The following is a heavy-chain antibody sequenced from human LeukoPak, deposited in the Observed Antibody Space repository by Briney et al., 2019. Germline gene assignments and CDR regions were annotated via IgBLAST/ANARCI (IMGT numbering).Heavy chain of an antibody. D-gene: IGHD3-10*01. V-gene: IGHV3-23*01. CDR3: AKDRYGPRSGSYRDY. Sequence: GGSLRLSCAASGFTFSSYAMSWVRQAPGKGLEWVSAISGSGGSTYYADSVKGRFTISRDNSKNTLYLQMNSLRAEDTAVYYCAKDRYGPRSGSYRDYWGQGTLVTVSS. J-gene: IGHJ4*02. CDR1: GFTFSSYA. CDR2: ISGSGGST.